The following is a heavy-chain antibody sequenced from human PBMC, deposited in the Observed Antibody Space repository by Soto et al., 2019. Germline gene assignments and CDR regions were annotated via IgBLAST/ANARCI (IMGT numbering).Heavy chain of an antibody. CDR3: ARETDIAAAGTYWFDP. Sequence: PSETLSLTCTVSGGSISSYYWSWIRQPPGKGLEWIGYIYYSGSTNYNPSLKSRVTISVDTSKNQFSLKLSSVTAADTAVYYCARETDIAAAGTYWFDPWGQGTLVTVSS. J-gene: IGHJ5*02. V-gene: IGHV4-59*12. D-gene: IGHD6-13*01. CDR2: IYYSGST. CDR1: GGSISSYY.